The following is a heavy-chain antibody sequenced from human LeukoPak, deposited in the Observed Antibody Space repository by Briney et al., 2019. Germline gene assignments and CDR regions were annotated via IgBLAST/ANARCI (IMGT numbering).Heavy chain of an antibody. V-gene: IGHV4-4*02. D-gene: IGHD2-15*01. CDR2: VSHSETT. CDR3: ARGDHVVVVALGGFDY. CDR1: GASISATNW. Sequence: PSETLSLTCDVSGASISATNWWTWVRPPPGKGLEWIGEVSHSETTNYSPSLKGRVTISVDTSKNQFSLKPSSVTAADTAVYYCARGDHVVVVALGGFDYWGQGTLVTVSS. J-gene: IGHJ4*02.